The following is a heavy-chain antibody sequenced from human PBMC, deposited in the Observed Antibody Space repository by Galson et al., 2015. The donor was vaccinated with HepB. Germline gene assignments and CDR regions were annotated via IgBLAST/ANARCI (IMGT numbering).Heavy chain of an antibody. J-gene: IGHJ4*02. V-gene: IGHV3-7*03. CDR1: GFSFSSYW. Sequence: SMRLCCAASGFSFSSYWMSWVRQAPGKGLEWVANIKDDGSETYYVDSVKGRFTVSRDNVKNSLYLQMNSLRAEDTAVYYCARDPNAWDYWGQGTVVTVSS. D-gene: IGHD3-16*01. CDR3: ARDPNAWDY. CDR2: IKDDGSET.